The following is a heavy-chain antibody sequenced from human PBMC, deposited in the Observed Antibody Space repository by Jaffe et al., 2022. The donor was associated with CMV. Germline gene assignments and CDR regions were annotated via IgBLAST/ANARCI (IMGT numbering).Heavy chain of an antibody. CDR1: GFTVSSNY. J-gene: IGHJ6*02. CDR3: ARDHCTNGVCRYYYGMDV. Sequence: EVQLVESGGGLIQPGGSLRLSCAASGFTVSSNYMSWVRQAPGKGLEWVSVIYSGGSTYYADSVKGRFTISRDNSKNTLYLQMNSLRAEDTAVYYCARDHCTNGVCRYYYGMDVWGQGTTVTVSS. D-gene: IGHD2-8*01. V-gene: IGHV3-53*01. CDR2: IYSGGST.